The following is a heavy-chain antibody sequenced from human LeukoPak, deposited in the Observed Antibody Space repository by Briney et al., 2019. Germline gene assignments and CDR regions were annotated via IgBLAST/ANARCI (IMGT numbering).Heavy chain of an antibody. Sequence: GGSLRLSCAASGFTFDDYGMSWVRQAPGKGLEWVSLIYSGGSTYYADSVKGRFTISRDNSKNTLYLQMNSLRAEDTAVYYCARGGGLRYFGGYYFDYWGQGTLVTVSS. J-gene: IGHJ4*02. D-gene: IGHD3-9*01. CDR3: ARGGGLRYFGGYYFDY. CDR1: GFTFDDYG. V-gene: IGHV3-66*01. CDR2: IYSGGST.